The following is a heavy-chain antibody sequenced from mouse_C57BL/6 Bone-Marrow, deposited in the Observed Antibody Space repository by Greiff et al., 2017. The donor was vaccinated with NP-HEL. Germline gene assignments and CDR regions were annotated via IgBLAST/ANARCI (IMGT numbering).Heavy chain of an antibody. CDR1: GYTFTSYW. CDR2: IDPSDSET. V-gene: IGHV1-52*01. J-gene: IGHJ4*01. Sequence: QVQLQQSGAELVRPGSSVKLSCKASGYTFTSYWMHWVKQRPIQGLEWIGNIDPSDSETHYNQKFKDKATLTVDKSSSTAYMQLSSLTSEDSAVYYCARRGYGSRYYYAMDYWGQGTSVTVSS. D-gene: IGHD1-1*01. CDR3: ARRGYGSRYYYAMDY.